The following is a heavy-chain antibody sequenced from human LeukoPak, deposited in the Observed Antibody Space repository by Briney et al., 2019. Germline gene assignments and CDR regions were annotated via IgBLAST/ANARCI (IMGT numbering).Heavy chain of an antibody. CDR3: ANDRGSYSNWFDP. D-gene: IGHD3-16*01. J-gene: IGHJ5*02. CDR2: INPSRGRT. Sequence: INPSRGRTSYAQKFQGRVTITRDTSTSTVYMELSSLRSEDTAVYYCANDRGSYSNWFDPWGRGPLVTVSS. V-gene: IGHV1-46*01.